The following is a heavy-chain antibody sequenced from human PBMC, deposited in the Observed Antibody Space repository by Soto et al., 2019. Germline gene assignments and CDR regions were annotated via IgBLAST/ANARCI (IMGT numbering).Heavy chain of an antibody. CDR2: ISAAGDP. CDR1: GFTFRNYD. J-gene: IGHJ6*02. CDR3: ARTDRDFYGLDV. Sequence: EVQLVESGGGLVQPGGSLRLSCEASGFTFRNYDMDWVRQGTGKGLEWVSGISAAGDPDYADSVEGRFTISRENAQNSFFLQMNSLRVRDTVVYYCARTDRDFYGLDVWAQGTTVIVSS. V-gene: IGHV3-13*05.